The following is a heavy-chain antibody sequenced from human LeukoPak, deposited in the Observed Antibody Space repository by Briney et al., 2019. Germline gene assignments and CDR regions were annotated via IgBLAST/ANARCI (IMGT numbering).Heavy chain of an antibody. V-gene: IGHV4-59*01. Sequence: PPETPSVTRTVSGGPISPYYGSWIRQPPGKGLEWVGYLYYGGRTNSNTILKLRVTVSVDTAKQQFSLKLSSVTAADTAVYYCAREVAYSSGWYFDYWGQGRLVSVSS. CDR2: LYYGGRT. D-gene: IGHD6-19*01. J-gene: IGHJ4*02. CDR3: AREVAYSSGWYFDY. CDR1: GGPISPYY.